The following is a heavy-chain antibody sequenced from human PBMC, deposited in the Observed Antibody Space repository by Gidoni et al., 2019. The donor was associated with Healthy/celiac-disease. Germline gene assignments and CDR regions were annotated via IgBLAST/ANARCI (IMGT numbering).Heavy chain of an antibody. CDR2: INAGNGNT. V-gene: IGHV1-3*01. CDR3: ARAGDSGSYYSGFDY. D-gene: IGHD3-10*01. J-gene: IGHJ4*02. CDR1: GYTFTSYA. Sequence: QVQLVQSGAEVKKPGASVKVSCTASGYTFTSYAMHWVRQAPGQRLEWMGWINAGNGNTKYSQKFQGRVTINRDTSASTAYMELSSLRSEDTAVYYCARAGDSGSYYSGFDYWGQGTLVTVSS.